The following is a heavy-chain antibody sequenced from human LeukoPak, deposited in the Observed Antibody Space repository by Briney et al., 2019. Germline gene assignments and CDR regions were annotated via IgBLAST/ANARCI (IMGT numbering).Heavy chain of an antibody. CDR1: GGSISSGDYY. J-gene: IGHJ6*02. V-gene: IGHV4-30-4*01. Sequence: TSETLSLTCTVSGGSISSGDYYWSWIRQPPGKGLEWIGYIYYSGSTYYNPSLKSRVTISVDTSQNQFSLKLSSVTAADTAVYYCARDRAYCGGDCLTVYYYYGMDVWGQGTTVTVSS. CDR2: IYYSGST. D-gene: IGHD2-21*02. CDR3: ARDRAYCGGDCLTVYYYYGMDV.